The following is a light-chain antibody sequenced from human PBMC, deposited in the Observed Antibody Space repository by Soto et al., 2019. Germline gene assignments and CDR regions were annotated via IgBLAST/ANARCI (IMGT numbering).Light chain of an antibody. CDR2: GAS. CDR1: QIISSTY. CDR3: QHYCTSLYT. J-gene: IGKJ2*01. Sequence: DIVLTQSPGTLSLSPGERATLSCRASQIISSTYLGWYQQKPGQAPRLLIYGASSRATGIPDRFSGSGSGTDFTLTISRLEPEDCAVYYCQHYCTSLYTFGQGTKLEIK. V-gene: IGKV3-20*01.